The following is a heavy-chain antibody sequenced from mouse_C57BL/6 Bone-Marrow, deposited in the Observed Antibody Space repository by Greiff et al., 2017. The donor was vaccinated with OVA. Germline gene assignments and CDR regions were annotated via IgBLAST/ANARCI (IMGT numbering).Heavy chain of an antibody. D-gene: IGHD3-3*01. J-gene: IGHJ1*03. CDR3: ARRGGWDWYFDV. V-gene: IGHV1-81*01. Sequence: QVQLQQSGAELARPGASVKLSCKASGYTFTSYGISWVKQRTGQGLEWIGEIYPRSGNTYYNEKFKGKATLTADKSSSTAYMELRSLTSEASAVYFCARRGGWDWYFDVWGTGTTVTVSS. CDR2: IYPRSGNT. CDR1: GYTFTSYG.